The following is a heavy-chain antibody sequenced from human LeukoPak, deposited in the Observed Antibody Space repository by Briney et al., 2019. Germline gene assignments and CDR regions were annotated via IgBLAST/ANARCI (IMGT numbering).Heavy chain of an antibody. CDR1: GYTFTGYH. Sequence: ASVKVSCKASGYTFTGYHMHWVRQAPGQGLEWMGWINPNSGGTNYAQKFQGRVTMTRDTPISTAYMELSRLRSDDTAVYYCARVGLAAAAVYYFDYWGQGTLVTVSS. CDR2: INPNSGGT. CDR3: ARVGLAAAAVYYFDY. J-gene: IGHJ4*02. D-gene: IGHD6-13*01. V-gene: IGHV1-2*02.